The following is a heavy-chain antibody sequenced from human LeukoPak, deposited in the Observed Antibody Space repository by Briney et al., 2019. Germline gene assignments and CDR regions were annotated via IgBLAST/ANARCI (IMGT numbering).Heavy chain of an antibody. D-gene: IGHD5-18*01. CDR3: ARGNTAMVTGGYYYYYYYMDA. CDR2: IYTSGST. J-gene: IGHJ6*03. V-gene: IGHV4-4*07. Sequence: SETLSLTCTVSGGSISSYYWSWIRQPAGKGLEWIGRIYTSGSTNYNPSLKSRVTMSVDTSKNQFSLKLSSVTAADTAVYYCARGNTAMVTGGYYYYYYYMDAWGKGTTVTVSS. CDR1: GGSISSYY.